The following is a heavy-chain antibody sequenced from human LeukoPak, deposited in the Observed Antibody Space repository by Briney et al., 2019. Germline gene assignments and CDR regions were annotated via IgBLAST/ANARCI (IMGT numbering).Heavy chain of an antibody. CDR3: AVAGPYYYYGMDV. CDR1: GFTFSSYS. J-gene: IGHJ6*02. CDR2: ISSSSSYI. D-gene: IGHD6-19*01. Sequence: GGSLRLSCAASGFTFSSYSMNWVRQAPGKGLEWVSSISSSSSYIYYADSVKGRFTISRDNAKNSLYLQMNSLRAEDTAVYYCAVAGPYYYYGMDVWGQGTTVTVSS. V-gene: IGHV3-21*01.